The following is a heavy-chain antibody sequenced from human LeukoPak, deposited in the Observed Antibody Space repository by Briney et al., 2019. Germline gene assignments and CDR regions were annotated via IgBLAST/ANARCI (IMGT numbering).Heavy chain of an antibody. CDR1: GGSISSYY. Sequence: PSETLSLTCTVSGGSISSYYWSWIRQPPGKGLEWIGEINHSGSTNYNPSLKSRVTISVDTSKNQFSLKLSSVTAADTAVYYCATSIVVVPAAKGGNWFDPWGQGTLVTVSS. V-gene: IGHV4-34*01. D-gene: IGHD2-2*01. CDR2: INHSGST. J-gene: IGHJ5*02. CDR3: ATSIVVVPAAKGGNWFDP.